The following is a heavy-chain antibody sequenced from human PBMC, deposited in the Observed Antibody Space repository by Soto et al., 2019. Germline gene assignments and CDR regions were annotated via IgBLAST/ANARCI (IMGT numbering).Heavy chain of an antibody. Sequence: QVQLVQSGAEVKKPGASVKVSCKASGYTFTSYGISWVRQAPGQGLEWIGWISSYNGKTNYAQKFQGRVTMTPDSSTSTAYMELRSLRSDDTAVYYCARHNSQWPNWFDPWGQGTLFTVSS. CDR1: GYTFTSYG. CDR3: ARHNSQWPNWFDP. D-gene: IGHD1-1*01. V-gene: IGHV1-18*01. CDR2: ISSYNGKT. J-gene: IGHJ5*02.